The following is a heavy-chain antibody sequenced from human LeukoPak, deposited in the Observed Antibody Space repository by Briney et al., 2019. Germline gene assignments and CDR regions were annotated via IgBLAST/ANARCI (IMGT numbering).Heavy chain of an antibody. V-gene: IGHV1-2*04. CDR2: INPNSGGT. D-gene: IGHD6-13*01. CDR1: GYTFTGYY. Sequence: ASVKVSCKASGYTFTGYYMHWVRQAPGQGLEWMGWINPNSGGTNYAQKFQGWVTMTRDTSISTAYMELSRLRSDDTAVYYCARAGGTMYSSSEVYDAFDIWGQGTMVTVSS. J-gene: IGHJ3*02. CDR3: ARAGGTMYSSSEVYDAFDI.